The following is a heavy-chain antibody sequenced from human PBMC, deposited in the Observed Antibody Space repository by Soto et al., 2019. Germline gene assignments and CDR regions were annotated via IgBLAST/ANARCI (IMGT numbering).Heavy chain of an antibody. D-gene: IGHD2-2*01. CDR1: GYTFTSYG. V-gene: IGHV1-18*01. Sequence: QVQLVQSGAEVKKPGASVKVSCKASGYTFTSYGISWVRQAPGQGLEWMGWISAYNGNTNYAQKLQGRDTMTTDTSTSTAYMELRSVRSDDTAVYYCAREGGGCSSTSCSNWFDPWGQGPLVTVS. J-gene: IGHJ5*02. CDR3: AREGGGCSSTSCSNWFDP. CDR2: ISAYNGNT.